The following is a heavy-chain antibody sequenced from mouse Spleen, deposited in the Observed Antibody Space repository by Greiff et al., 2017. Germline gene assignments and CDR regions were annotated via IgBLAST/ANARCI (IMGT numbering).Heavy chain of an antibody. Sequence: EVQLVESGGGLVQPGGSLKLSCAASGFTFTSYAMSWVRQTPGKRLEWLASISSGGSYTYYPDSVTGRFTITSDNAKNTLYLQMSSLRSEATAMYCWAREITRVYAMDFWGPGNSVTVSS. CDR2: ISSGGSYT. CDR1: GFTFTSYA. V-gene: IGHV5-9-3*01. D-gene: IGHD2-4*01. CDR3: AREITRVYAMDF. J-gene: IGHJ4*01.